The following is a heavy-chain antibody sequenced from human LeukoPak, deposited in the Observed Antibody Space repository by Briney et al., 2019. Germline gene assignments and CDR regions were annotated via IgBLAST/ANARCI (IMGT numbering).Heavy chain of an antibody. CDR2: IYHSGST. Sequence: SETLSLTCTVSGGSISSYSWSWIRQPPGKGLEWIGYIYHSGSTYYNPSLKSRVAISVDRSKNQFSLKLSSVTAADTAVYYCARDRDYYDSSGYTGPGAFDIWGQGTMVTVSS. CDR1: GGSISSYS. J-gene: IGHJ3*02. D-gene: IGHD3-22*01. V-gene: IGHV4-30-2*01. CDR3: ARDRDYYDSSGYTGPGAFDI.